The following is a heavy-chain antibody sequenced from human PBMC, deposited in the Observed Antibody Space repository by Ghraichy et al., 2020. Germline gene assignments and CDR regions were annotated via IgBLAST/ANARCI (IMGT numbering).Heavy chain of an antibody. CDR2: LYHTGSG. D-gene: IGHD3-10*01. CDR1: GDSISSGDYS. Sequence: SETLSLTCAVSGDSISSGDYSWTWIRQQPGKGLEWIGYLYHTGSGHYNPSLKSRVTFSVDWSENQFSLRLTSVTAADTAVYYCAISASHGVDVWGQGTTVTVSS. CDR3: AISASHGVDV. V-gene: IGHV4-30-2*01. J-gene: IGHJ6*02.